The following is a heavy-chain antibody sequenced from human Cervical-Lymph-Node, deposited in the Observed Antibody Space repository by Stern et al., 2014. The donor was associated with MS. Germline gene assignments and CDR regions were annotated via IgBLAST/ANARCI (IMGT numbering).Heavy chain of an antibody. CDR1: GFTLSSYG. V-gene: IGHV3-33*01. Sequence: QVQLVQSGGGVVQPGTSLRLSCAASGFTLSSYGMHWVRQAPGKGLEWVALIWYDGSNKYYADSVKGRFTISRDNSKDTVYLQMNSLRVEDTALYYGARGGFCTDAACYELDGMDVWGQGTTVTVPS. J-gene: IGHJ6*02. CDR3: ARGGFCTDAACYELDGMDV. D-gene: IGHD2-8*01. CDR2: IWYDGSNK.